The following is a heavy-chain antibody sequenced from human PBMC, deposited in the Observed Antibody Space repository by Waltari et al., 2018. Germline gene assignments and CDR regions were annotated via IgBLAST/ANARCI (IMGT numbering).Heavy chain of an antibody. V-gene: IGHV3-7*01. CDR1: GFTFGSYW. CDR2: IKQDGSEK. J-gene: IGHJ4*02. CDR3: ARVFGGYTQASFDF. Sequence: EMQLVESGGDLVQPGGSLKLSCAASGFTFGSYWMNWVRQAPGKGLEWVANIKQDGSEKYYVDSVKGRFTISRDNAKNSGYLQMDSLRADDTAVYYCARVFGGYTQASFDFWGQGTLVTVSS. D-gene: IGHD5-18*01.